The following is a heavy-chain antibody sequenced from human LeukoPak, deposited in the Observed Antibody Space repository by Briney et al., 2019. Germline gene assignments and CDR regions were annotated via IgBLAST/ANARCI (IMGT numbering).Heavy chain of an antibody. V-gene: IGHV4-39*01. CDR2: IYYSGST. D-gene: IGHD3-22*01. Sequence: PSETLSLTCTVSGGSISSSSYYWGWIRQPPGKGLEWIGSIYYSGSTYYNPSLKSRVTISVDTSKNQFSLKLSSVTAADTAVYYCAKSEGSSGPSGFRAFHIWGQGTMVTASS. J-gene: IGHJ3*02. CDR3: AKSEGSSGPSGFRAFHI. CDR1: GGSISSSSYY.